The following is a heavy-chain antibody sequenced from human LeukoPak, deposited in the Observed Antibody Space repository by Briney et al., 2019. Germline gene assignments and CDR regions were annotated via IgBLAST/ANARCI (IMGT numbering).Heavy chain of an antibody. Sequence: ASVKVSCKASGYTFTSYAMHWVRQAPGQGLEWMGWINAGNGNTKYSQKFQGRVTITRDTSASTAYMELSSLRSEDTAVYYCARSDGSGWYGGFDYWGQGTLVTVSS. CDR2: INAGNGNT. D-gene: IGHD6-19*01. CDR1: GYTFTSYA. CDR3: ARSDGSGWYGGFDY. V-gene: IGHV1-3*01. J-gene: IGHJ4*02.